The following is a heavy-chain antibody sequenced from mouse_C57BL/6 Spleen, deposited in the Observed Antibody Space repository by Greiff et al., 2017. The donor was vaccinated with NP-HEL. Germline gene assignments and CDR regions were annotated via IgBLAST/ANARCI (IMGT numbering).Heavy chain of an antibody. Sequence: VKLMESGAELVKPGASVKLSCKASGYTFTEYTIHWVKQRSGQGLEWIGWFYPGGGSIKYNEKFKDKATLTADKSSSTVYMELSILTSEASAVSFCARHERRLYYFDYWGPGTTLTVSS. CDR3: ARHERRLYYFDY. CDR1: GYTFTEYT. V-gene: IGHV1-62-2*01. J-gene: IGHJ2*01. D-gene: IGHD3-2*02. CDR2: FYPGGGSI.